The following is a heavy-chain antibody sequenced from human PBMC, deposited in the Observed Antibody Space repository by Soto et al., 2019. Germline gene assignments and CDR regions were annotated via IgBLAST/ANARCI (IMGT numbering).Heavy chain of an antibody. Sequence: QVQLQESGPGLVKPSETLSLTCTVSGVSITSYKWTWIRQSPGKGLEWIAYMYSSGSSSYNTSLKSRATISMDTVRNQYSLQLNSATAADTAVYYCAREWSAFDYWGQGILVTVSS. CDR1: GVSITSYK. CDR3: AREWSAFDY. CDR2: MYSSGSS. V-gene: IGHV4-59*01. J-gene: IGHJ4*02. D-gene: IGHD2-15*01.